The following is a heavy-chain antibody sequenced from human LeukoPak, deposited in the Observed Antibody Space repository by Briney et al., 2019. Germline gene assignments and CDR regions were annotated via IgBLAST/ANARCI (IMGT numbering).Heavy chain of an antibody. V-gene: IGHV4-4*07. CDR3: ARQFADAFDI. CDR2: IYTSGST. Sequence: SETLSLTCTVSGGSISIYYWNWIRQPAGKGLEWIGRIYTSGSTNYNPSLKSRVTMSADTSKNQFSLKLTSVTAADTAVYYCARQFADAFDIWGQGTMVTVSS. J-gene: IGHJ3*02. CDR1: GGSISIYY. D-gene: IGHD5-24*01.